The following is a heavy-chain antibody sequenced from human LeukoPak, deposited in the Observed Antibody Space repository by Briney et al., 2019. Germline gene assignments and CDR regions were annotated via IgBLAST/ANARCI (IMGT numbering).Heavy chain of an antibody. V-gene: IGHV3-48*01. CDR3: ARDVYYGSGSPRLDY. J-gene: IGHJ4*02. Sequence: GGSLRLSCAASGFTFSDYNMNWVRQVPGKGLESVSYMSRSGDIIYYAGSVKGRFTISRDNAKNSPYLQMNSLRAEDTAVYYCARDVYYGSGSPRLDYWGQGTLVTVSS. CDR2: MSRSGDII. CDR1: GFTFSDYN. D-gene: IGHD3-10*01.